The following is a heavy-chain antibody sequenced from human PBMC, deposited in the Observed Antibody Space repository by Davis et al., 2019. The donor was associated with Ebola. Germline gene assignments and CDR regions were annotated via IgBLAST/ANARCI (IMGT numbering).Heavy chain of an antibody. CDR3: ASDPSVFNDY. J-gene: IGHJ4*02. CDR2: ISYDGSNK. V-gene: IGHV3-30*03. Sequence: GGSLRLSCPASGFTFSSYGMHWVRQAPGKGLEWVAVISYDGSNKYYADSVKGRFTISRDNSKNTLYLQMNSLRAEDTAVYYCASDPSVFNDYWGQGTLVTVSS. CDR1: GFTFSSYG.